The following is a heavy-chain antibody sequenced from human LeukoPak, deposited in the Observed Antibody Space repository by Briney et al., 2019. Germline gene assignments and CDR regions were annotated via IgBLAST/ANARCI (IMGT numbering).Heavy chain of an antibody. V-gene: IGHV4-34*01. J-gene: IGHJ4*02. CDR3: ARGAWGYSYGQRGLVDY. CDR1: GGSFSGYY. Sequence: PSETLSLTCAVYGGSFSGYYWSWIRQPPGKGLEWIGEINHSGSTNYNPSLKSRVTISVDTSKNQFSLKLTSVTAADTAVYYCARGAWGYSYGQRGLVDYWGQGTLVTVSS. D-gene: IGHD5-18*01. CDR2: INHSGST.